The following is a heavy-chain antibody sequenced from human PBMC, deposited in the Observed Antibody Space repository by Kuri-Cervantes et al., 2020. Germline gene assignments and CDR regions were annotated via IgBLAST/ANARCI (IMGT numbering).Heavy chain of an antibody. D-gene: IGHD3-22*01. CDR1: GFTFSSYS. J-gene: IGHJ4*02. CDR2: ISSSSSTI. Sequence: GGSLRLSCAASGFTFSSYSMSWVRQAPGKGLEWVSYISSSSSTIYYADSVKGRFTISRDNAKNSLYLQMNSLRDEDTAVYYCARDRPYYYDSSGYWDYWGQGTLVTVSS. CDR3: ARDRPYYYDSSGYWDY. V-gene: IGHV3-48*02.